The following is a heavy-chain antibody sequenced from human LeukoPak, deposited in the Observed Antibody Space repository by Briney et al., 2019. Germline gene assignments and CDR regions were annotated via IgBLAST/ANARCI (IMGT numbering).Heavy chain of an antibody. Sequence: GGSLRLSCAASGFTFSSYAMSCVRQAPGKGLEWVSSVSGSGGNTYYTDSVKGRFTISRDNFKNTLYMEVNSLRAEDTAVYFCAKPQGDYSSDYYGLHAFDIWGQGTMVTVSS. D-gene: IGHD3-10*01. CDR2: VSGSGGNT. V-gene: IGHV3-23*01. CDR1: GFTFSSYA. CDR3: AKPQGDYSSDYYGLHAFDI. J-gene: IGHJ3*02.